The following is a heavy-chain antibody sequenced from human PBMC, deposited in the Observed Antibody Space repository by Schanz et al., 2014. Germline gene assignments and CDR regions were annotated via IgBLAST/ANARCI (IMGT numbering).Heavy chain of an antibody. V-gene: IGHV1-18*01. CDR2: ISTSNGNT. Sequence: QVQLVQSGAEVKKPGASVKVSCKASGYTFTDYGVIWVRQAPGQGLEWMGWISTSNGNTNYAQKLQGRVTLTTDTSTGTAYMELRSLRSDDTALYYCTRGGYSYALSAFDIWGQGTMVTVSS. CDR1: GYTFTDYG. D-gene: IGHD5-18*01. J-gene: IGHJ3*02. CDR3: TRGGYSYALSAFDI.